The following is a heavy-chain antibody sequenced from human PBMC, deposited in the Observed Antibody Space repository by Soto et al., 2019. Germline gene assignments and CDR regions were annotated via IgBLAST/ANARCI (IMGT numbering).Heavy chain of an antibody. J-gene: IGHJ6*02. CDR1: GFTFSSYA. Sequence: GESLRLSCAASGFTFSSYAITWVRQAPGKGLEWVSVISGSGDRTYYADSVKGRFTISRDNSKNTLYLQMNSLRAEDTAVYYCASGRGRYFYYGMDVWGQGTTVTVSS. CDR2: ISGSGDRT. V-gene: IGHV3-23*01. D-gene: IGHD1-26*01. CDR3: ASGRGRYFYYGMDV.